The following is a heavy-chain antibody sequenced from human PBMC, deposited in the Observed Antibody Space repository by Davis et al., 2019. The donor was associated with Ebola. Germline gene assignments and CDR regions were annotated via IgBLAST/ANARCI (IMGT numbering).Heavy chain of an antibody. J-gene: IGHJ4*02. D-gene: IGHD6-19*01. CDR3: AKDLRYSSGWYFDY. CDR1: GFTFSDYY. V-gene: IGHV3-23*01. Sequence: GESLKISCAASGFTFSDYYMTWVRQAPGKGLEWVSAISGSGGSTYYADSVKGRFTISRDNSKNTLYLQMNSLRAEDTAVYYCAKDLRYSSGWYFDYWGQGTLVTISS. CDR2: ISGSGGST.